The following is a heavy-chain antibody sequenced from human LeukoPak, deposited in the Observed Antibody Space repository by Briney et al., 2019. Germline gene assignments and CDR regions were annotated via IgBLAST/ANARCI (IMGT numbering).Heavy chain of an antibody. J-gene: IGHJ3*02. Sequence: GGSLRLPCGVSGFTFSSYGMSWVRQAPGKGLEWVSAISGSGGRTYYADSVKGRFTISRDNSKNMLYLQMTSLRAEDTAVYYCAKDRQAGLDAFDIWGQGTMVTVSS. CDR1: GFTFSSYG. CDR2: ISGSGGRT. CDR3: AKDRQAGLDAFDI. D-gene: IGHD6-19*01. V-gene: IGHV3-23*01.